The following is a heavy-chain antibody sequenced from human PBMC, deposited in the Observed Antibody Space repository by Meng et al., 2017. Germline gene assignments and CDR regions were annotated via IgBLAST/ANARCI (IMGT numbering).Heavy chain of an antibody. CDR3: VTHNLGYCTNGVCYNNAY. CDR1: GCPRSSGSFS. V-gene: IGHV4-61*01. D-gene: IGHD2-8*01. J-gene: IGHJ4*02. CDR2: IYYSGST. Sequence: QVSLQEVGPGLGRPPATRLPTCTSSGCPRSSGSFSLGWLRQPPGKGLEWIGYIYYSGSTNYNPSLKSRVTISVDTSKNQFSLKLSSVTAADTAVYYCVTHNLGYCTNGVCYNNAYWGQGTLVTVSS.